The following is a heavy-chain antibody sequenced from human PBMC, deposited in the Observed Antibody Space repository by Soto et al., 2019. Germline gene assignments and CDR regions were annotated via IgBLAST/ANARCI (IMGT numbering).Heavy chain of an antibody. J-gene: IGHJ4*02. V-gene: IGHV4-31*03. CDR2: IYYSGST. D-gene: IGHD5-12*01. CDR1: GGSISSGGYY. Sequence: SETLSLTCTVSGGSISSGGYYWSWIRQHPVKGLEWIGYIYYSGSTYYNPSLKSRLSISVDTSGNQFPLDLSSVTAADTAVYFCARSDGYKIDYWGQGTLVTVSS. CDR3: ARSDGYKIDY.